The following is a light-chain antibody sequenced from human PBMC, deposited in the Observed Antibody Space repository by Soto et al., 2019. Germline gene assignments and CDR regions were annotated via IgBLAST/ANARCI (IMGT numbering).Light chain of an antibody. CDR1: QILVDRDGKTY. CDR3: IQGTLWPWT. Sequence: DVVMTQSPLSLPVTLGQPASISCSSSQILVDRDGKTYFNWYQWRPGQPPRRLIYKISYRDSGVPDRFSGSGSGTYFTLQISRVEAEDVGFYYCIQGTLWPWTFGQGTKVDIK. V-gene: IGKV2-30*01. J-gene: IGKJ1*01. CDR2: KIS.